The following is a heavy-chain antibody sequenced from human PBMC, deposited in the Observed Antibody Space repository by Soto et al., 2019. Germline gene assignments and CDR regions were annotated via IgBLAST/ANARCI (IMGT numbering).Heavy chain of an antibody. J-gene: IGHJ5*02. Sequence: QVQLVQSGAEVKKPGASVKVSCKASGYTFTSYGISWVRQAPGQGLEWMGWISAYNGNTNYAQKLQGRVNMATDTSTSTAYMELRRLRSDETAVYYCARGAKVLLWFGDLVWFDPWGQGTLVTVSS. CDR1: GYTFTSYG. V-gene: IGHV1-18*01. CDR3: ARGAKVLLWFGDLVWFDP. CDR2: ISAYNGNT. D-gene: IGHD3-10*01.